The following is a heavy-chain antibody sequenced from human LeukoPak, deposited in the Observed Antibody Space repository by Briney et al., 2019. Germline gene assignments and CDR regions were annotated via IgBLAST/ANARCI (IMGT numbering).Heavy chain of an antibody. CDR2: ITRDGSGA. Sequence: GGSLRLSCAASGFAFSNYWMHWVRQVPGKGLVWVSRITRDGSGASYADSVKGRFTISRDNARSTLYLQMNSLRAEDTAVYYCARDGDGYNFDYWGQGALVIVSS. V-gene: IGHV3-74*01. CDR3: ARDGDGYNFDY. D-gene: IGHD5-24*01. CDR1: GFAFSNYW. J-gene: IGHJ4*02.